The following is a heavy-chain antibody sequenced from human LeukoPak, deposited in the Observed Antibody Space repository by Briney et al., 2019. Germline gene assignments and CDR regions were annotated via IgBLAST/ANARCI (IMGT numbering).Heavy chain of an antibody. CDR1: GGSISSSNW. CDR2: IYHSGST. J-gene: IGHJ6*02. Sequence: KSSETLSLTCAVSGGSISSSNWWSWVRQPPGKGLEWIGEIYHSGSTNYNPSLKSRVTISVDKSKNQFSLKLSSVTAADTAVYYCARDGSNWSNDYYHGVDVWGQGTTVTVSS. D-gene: IGHD4-11*01. V-gene: IGHV4-4*02. CDR3: ARDGSNWSNDYYHGVDV.